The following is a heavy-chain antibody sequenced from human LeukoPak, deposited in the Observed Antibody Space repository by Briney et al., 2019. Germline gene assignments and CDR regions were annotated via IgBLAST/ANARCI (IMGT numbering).Heavy chain of an antibody. CDR3: ARGLRRWLRDPFDY. V-gene: IGHV4-34*01. CDR2: IDHSGST. D-gene: IGHD5-12*01. CDR1: GGSFSGYY. Sequence: SETLSLTCAVYGGSFSGYYWSWIRQPPGKGLERIGEIDHSGSTNYNPSLKSRVTISVDTSKNQFSLKLSSVTAAGTAVYYCARGLRRWLRDPFDYWGQGTLVTVSS. J-gene: IGHJ4*02.